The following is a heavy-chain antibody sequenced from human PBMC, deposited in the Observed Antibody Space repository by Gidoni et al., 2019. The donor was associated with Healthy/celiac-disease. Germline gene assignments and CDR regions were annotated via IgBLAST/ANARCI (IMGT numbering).Heavy chain of an antibody. Sequence: QVQLVQSGAEVKKPGSSVKVSCKASGGTFSSYALSWVRQATGKGLEWMGGIIPIFGTANYAQKFQGRVTITADETTSTAYMELSSLRSEDTAVYYCARDYDFWSGYYPHLGYSLDYYGMDVWGQGTTVTVSS. CDR1: GGTFSSYA. V-gene: IGHV1-69*01. CDR2: IIPIFGTA. D-gene: IGHD3-3*01. CDR3: ARDYDFWSGYYPHLGYSLDYYGMDV. J-gene: IGHJ6*02.